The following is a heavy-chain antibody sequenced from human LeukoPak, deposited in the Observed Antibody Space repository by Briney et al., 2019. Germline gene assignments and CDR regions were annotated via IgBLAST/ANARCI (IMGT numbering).Heavy chain of an antibody. D-gene: IGHD3-10*01. J-gene: IGHJ4*02. CDR3: ARDPVGGFGEWDY. CDR2: IYYTGST. Sequence: RASETLSLTCTVSGGSISSYYWSWIRQPPGKGLEWIGYIYYTGSTNYNPSLKSRVTISVDTSKNQFSLKLSSVTAADTAVYYCARDPVGGFGEWDYWGQGKLVTVSS. V-gene: IGHV4-59*01. CDR1: GGSISSYY.